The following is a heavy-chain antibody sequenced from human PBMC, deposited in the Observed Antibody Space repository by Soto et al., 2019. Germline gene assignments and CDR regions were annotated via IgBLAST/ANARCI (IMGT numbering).Heavy chain of an antibody. V-gene: IGHV4-34*01. CDR3: ARHSPPMYDILTGTTLDPYYGMDV. D-gene: IGHD3-9*01. CDR2: INHSGST. Sequence: NPSETLSLTCAVYGGSFSGYYWSWIRQPPGKGLEWIGEINHSGSTNYNPSLKSRVTISVDTSKNQFSLKLSSVTAADTAVYYCARHSPPMYDILTGTTLDPYYGMDVWGQGTTVTVSS. J-gene: IGHJ6*02. CDR1: GGSFSGYY.